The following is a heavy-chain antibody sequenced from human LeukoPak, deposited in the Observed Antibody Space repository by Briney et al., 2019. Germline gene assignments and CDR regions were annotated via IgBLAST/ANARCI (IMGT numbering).Heavy chain of an antibody. CDR1: GGSISSYY. Sequence: SETLSLTCTVSGGSISSYYWSWIRQPPGEGLEWIGYIYYSGSTNYNPSLKSRVTISVDTSKNQFSLKLSSVTAADTAVYYCARADSSGYLFAFDYWGQGTLVTVSS. D-gene: IGHD3-22*01. V-gene: IGHV4-59*01. CDR2: IYYSGST. CDR3: ARADSSGYLFAFDY. J-gene: IGHJ4*02.